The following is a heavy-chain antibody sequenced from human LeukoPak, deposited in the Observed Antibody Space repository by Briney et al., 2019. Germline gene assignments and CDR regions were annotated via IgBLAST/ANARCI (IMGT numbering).Heavy chain of an antibody. CDR3: ASGYYYRGDY. J-gene: IGHJ4*02. V-gene: IGHV4-61*02. CDR1: GGSISSASYY. D-gene: IGHD3-22*01. Sequence: SQTLSLTCTVSGGSISSASYYWSWIRQPAGQGLEWIGSIYTGGSTNYNPSLKSRVTISVDTSKNEFSLKLSSVTAADTAVYYCASGYYYRGDYWGQGTLVTVSS. CDR2: IYTGGST.